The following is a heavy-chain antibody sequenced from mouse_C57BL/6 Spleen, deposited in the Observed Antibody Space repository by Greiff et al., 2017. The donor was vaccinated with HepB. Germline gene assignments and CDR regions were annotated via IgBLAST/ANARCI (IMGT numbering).Heavy chain of an antibody. D-gene: IGHD2-2*01. J-gene: IGHJ4*01. CDR1: GFTFSDYG. V-gene: IGHV5-17*01. CDR2: ISSGSSTI. Sequence: EVKLVESGGGLVKPGGSLKLSCAASGFTFSDYGMHWVRQAPEKGLEWVAYISSGSSTIYYADTVKGRFTISRDNAKNTLFLQMTRLRSEDTDMYYCARRGYDVEDYAMDYWGQGTSVTVSS. CDR3: ARRGYDVEDYAMDY.